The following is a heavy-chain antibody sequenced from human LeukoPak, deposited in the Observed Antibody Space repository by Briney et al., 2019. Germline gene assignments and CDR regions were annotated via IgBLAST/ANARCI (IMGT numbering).Heavy chain of an antibody. V-gene: IGHV3-30*02. Sequence: GGSLRLSCAASGFTFSSYGMHWVRQAPGQGLEWVALIRYDGGKEYYADSVKGRFTISRDDSKNTLYLQMNSLRAEDTAVYYCAKSIVVVVAAPGAFDIWGQGTMVTVSS. J-gene: IGHJ3*02. CDR3: AKSIVVVVAAPGAFDI. CDR1: GFTFSSYG. D-gene: IGHD2-15*01. CDR2: IRYDGGKE.